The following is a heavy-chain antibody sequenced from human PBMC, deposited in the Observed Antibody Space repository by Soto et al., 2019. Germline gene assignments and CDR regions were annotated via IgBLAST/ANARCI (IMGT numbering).Heavy chain of an antibody. J-gene: IGHJ5*02. D-gene: IGHD6-13*01. CDR2: ISGSGGST. CDR1: GFTFSSYA. Sequence: EVPLLESGGGLVQPGGSLRLSCAASGFTFSSYAMSWVRQAPGKGLEWVSAISGSGGSTYYADSVKGRFTISRDNSKNTLYLQMNSLRAEDTAVYYCAKKSADSSSWFRGNNWFDPWGQGTLVTVSS. CDR3: AKKSADSSSWFRGNNWFDP. V-gene: IGHV3-23*01.